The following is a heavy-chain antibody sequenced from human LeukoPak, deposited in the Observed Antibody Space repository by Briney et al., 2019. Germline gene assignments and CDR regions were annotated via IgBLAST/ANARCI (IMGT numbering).Heavy chain of an antibody. CDR1: GFTFSNVW. V-gene: IGHV3-15*07. D-gene: IGHD2-2*01. CDR3: TTEDIAVVPAATHFDY. J-gene: IGHJ4*02. CDR2: IRSKTHGEAI. Sequence: GGSLRLSCAASGFTFSNVWMNWVRQAPGKGLEWVGRIRSKTHGEAIDYAAPVKGRFSISGDDSKNTPYLQMNSLRTEDTAVYYCTTEDIAVVPAATHFDYWGQGTLVTVSS.